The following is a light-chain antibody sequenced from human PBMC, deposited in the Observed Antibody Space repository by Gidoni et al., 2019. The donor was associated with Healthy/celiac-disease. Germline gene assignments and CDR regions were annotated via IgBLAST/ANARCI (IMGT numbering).Light chain of an antibody. V-gene: IGLV1-47*01. CDR3: EAWDDSLSVVV. J-gene: IGLJ2*01. CDR1: SSNIGSNY. CDR2: RNN. Sequence: QSVLTQPPSASRTPWQMVTISCSVRSSNIGSNYVYWYQQSPGTAPKLLIYRNNKRPSGVPDRFSGSKSGTSASLAISGLRSEEEADYYCEAWDDSLSVVVFGGGTKLTVL.